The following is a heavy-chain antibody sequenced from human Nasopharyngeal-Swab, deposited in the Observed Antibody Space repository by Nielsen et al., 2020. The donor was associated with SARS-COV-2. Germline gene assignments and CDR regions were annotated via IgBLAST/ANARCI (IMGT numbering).Heavy chain of an antibody. CDR2: TRNKARSYTT. J-gene: IGHJ6*02. Sequence: GESLKISCAASGLSKNWVHWVRQAPGKGLEWVARTRNKARSYTTEYAASVKGRFTISRDDSKNSLYLQMSSLTTGDTAVYYCARGSSSAWSGYFYGMDVWGQGTTVTVSS. CDR1: GLSKNW. D-gene: IGHD6-13*01. V-gene: IGHV3-72*01. CDR3: ARGSSSAWSGYFYGMDV.